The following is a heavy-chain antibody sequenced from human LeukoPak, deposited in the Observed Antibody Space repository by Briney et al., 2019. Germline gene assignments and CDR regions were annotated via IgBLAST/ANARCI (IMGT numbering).Heavy chain of an antibody. D-gene: IGHD3-22*01. J-gene: IGHJ4*02. CDR2: ISYDGSNK. Sequence: GGSLRLSCAASGFTFSSYAMHWVRQAPGKGLEWVAAISYDGSNKYYADSVKGRFTISRDNSKNTLYLQMNSLRAEDTAVYYCAKERLLSLYHFDYWGQGTLVTVSS. CDR1: GFTFSSYA. V-gene: IGHV3-30*18. CDR3: AKERLLSLYHFDY.